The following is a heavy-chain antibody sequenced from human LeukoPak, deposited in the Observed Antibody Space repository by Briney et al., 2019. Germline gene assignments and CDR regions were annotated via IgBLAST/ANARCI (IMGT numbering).Heavy chain of an antibody. V-gene: IGHV5-51*01. CDR3: ARLGGDPYGHFDY. CDR2: IYPDDSDA. D-gene: IGHD5-18*01. J-gene: IGHJ4*02. Sequence: GESLKISCRGSEYTFTRFWIGWVRQMPGKGLEWMGIIYPDDSDARYSPSFQGQVTISADKSISTAYLQWSSLKASETALYYCARLGGDPYGHFDYWGQGTLVTVSS. CDR1: EYTFTRFW.